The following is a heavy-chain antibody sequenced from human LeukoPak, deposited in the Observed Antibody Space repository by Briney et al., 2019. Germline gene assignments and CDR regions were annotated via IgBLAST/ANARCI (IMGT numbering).Heavy chain of an antibody. V-gene: IGHV1-8*01. Sequence: GASVKVSCKASGYTFSRYDINWVRQATGQGLEWMGWMNPNSGNTGYAQKFQGRVTMSRNTSISTAYMELNSLRSEDTAVYYCARADYGGNSDYWGQGTLVTVSS. CDR1: GYTFSRYD. J-gene: IGHJ4*02. D-gene: IGHD4-23*01. CDR3: ARADYGGNSDY. CDR2: MNPNSGNT.